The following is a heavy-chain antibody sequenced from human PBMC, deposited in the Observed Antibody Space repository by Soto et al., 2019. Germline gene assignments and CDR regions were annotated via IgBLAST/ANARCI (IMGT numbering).Heavy chain of an antibody. D-gene: IGHD3-22*01. CDR1: GDSIGKSKYY. V-gene: IGHV4-39*01. Sequence: QLQLQESGPGLLKSSETLSLTCTVSGDSIGKSKYYWGWIRQPPGKGLEWIGSVFYNGNTYHNPSLKSQVTMSVDTSNNLFSLRMSSVTAADTSVYYCAKHPYNPLVRPFWHFDRWGRGTLVTVSS. J-gene: IGHJ2*01. CDR2: VFYNGNT. CDR3: AKHPYNPLVRPFWHFDR.